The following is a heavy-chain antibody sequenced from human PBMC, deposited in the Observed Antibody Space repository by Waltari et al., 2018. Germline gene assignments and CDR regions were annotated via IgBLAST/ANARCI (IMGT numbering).Heavy chain of an antibody. D-gene: IGHD3-22*01. J-gene: IGHJ6*02. CDR2: SRDKANSYNT. CDR1: CCSFSDPY. V-gene: IGHV3-72*01. CDR3: ASYDFDSRGYTYGMDV. Sequence: EVQLVESGGGLVQPVGSLRLSCAASCCSFSDPYLPGVRQAPGKGLEWGGRSRDKANSYNTEVAASVKGRFTISRDDSKKSLDLKMDSLKTEDTAVYYCASYDFDSRGYTYGMDVWGQGTTVTVSS.